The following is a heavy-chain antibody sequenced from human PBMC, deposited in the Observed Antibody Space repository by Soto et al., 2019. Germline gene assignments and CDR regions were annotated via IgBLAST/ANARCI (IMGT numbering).Heavy chain of an antibody. CDR3: ARRDGSGSYYNWFDP. CDR2: IHYSGST. Sequence: PSETLSLTCTVSGGSISSYYWSWIRQPTGKGLEWIGYIHYSGSTSYNPSLKSRVTISVDTSKNQFSLKLSSVTAADTAVYYCARRDGSGSYYNWFDPWGQGTLVTVSS. D-gene: IGHD3-10*01. V-gene: IGHV4-59*08. CDR1: GGSISSYY. J-gene: IGHJ5*02.